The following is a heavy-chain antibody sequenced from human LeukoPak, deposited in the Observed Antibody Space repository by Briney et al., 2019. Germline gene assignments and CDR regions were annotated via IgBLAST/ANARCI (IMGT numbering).Heavy chain of an antibody. CDR3: ARPMVGTTTGFDP. J-gene: IGHJ5*02. CDR2: IHYSGTT. D-gene: IGHD4/OR15-4a*01. CDR1: RGSISSSTNY. Sequence: PSETLSLTCTVSRGSISSSTNYWGWIRQPPRKGLEWIGSIHYSGTTYYNPSLKSRVTLSIDASKSQFSLNLISVTAADTAMYYCARPMVGTTTGFDPWGQGTLVTVSS. V-gene: IGHV4-39*01.